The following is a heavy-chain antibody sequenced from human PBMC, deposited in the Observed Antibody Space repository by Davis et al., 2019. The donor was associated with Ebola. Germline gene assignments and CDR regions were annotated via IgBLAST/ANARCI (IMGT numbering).Heavy chain of an antibody. CDR2: IKEDGGEK. CDR1: GLIFNNYW. J-gene: IGHJ4*02. Sequence: GESLKISCAASGLIFNNYWMSWIRQAPGKGPEWVAIIKEDGGEKYYVDSVKGRFTISRDNAKNSLFLEMNSLRAEDTAVYYCARTYDSSGYYYRWYFDYWGQGTLVTVSS. CDR3: ARTYDSSGYYYRWYFDY. D-gene: IGHD3-22*01. V-gene: IGHV3-7*01.